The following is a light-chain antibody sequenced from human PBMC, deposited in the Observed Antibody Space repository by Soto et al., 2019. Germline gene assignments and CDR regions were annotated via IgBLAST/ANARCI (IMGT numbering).Light chain of an antibody. V-gene: IGLV2-23*01. CDR3: FSSAGRSTWV. Sequence: QSALTQPASVSGSPGQSITISCIATSSDVGTYDHVSWYQQHPGKAPKLISGVSDRFSGSKSGNTASLTISGLQAGDEADYYCFSSAGRSTWVFGGGTKVTVL. J-gene: IGLJ3*02. CDR1: SSDVGTYDH.